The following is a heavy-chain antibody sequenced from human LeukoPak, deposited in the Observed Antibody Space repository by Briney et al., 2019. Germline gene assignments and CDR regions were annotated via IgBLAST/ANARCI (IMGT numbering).Heavy chain of an antibody. V-gene: IGHV4-59*08. CDR3: ARQSRAARRAFDI. CDR2: SYYSGST. D-gene: IGHD6-6*01. CDR1: GGSISSYY. J-gene: IGHJ3*02. Sequence: SETLSLTCSVSGGSISSYYWSWIRQPPGKGLEYIGYSYYSGSTDYNPSLKSRVTISVDTSNQFSLMLTSVTAADTAVYYCARQSRAARRAFDIWGQGTMVTVSS.